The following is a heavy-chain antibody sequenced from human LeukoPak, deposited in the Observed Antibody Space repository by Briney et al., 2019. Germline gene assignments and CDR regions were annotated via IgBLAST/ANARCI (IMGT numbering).Heavy chain of an antibody. J-gene: IGHJ3*02. D-gene: IGHD3-22*01. Sequence: GGSLRLSCAASGFTFSGSAMHWVRQASRKGLEWVGRIRSKANSYATAYAASVKGRFTISRDDSKNTAYLQMNSLKTEDTAVYYCMLYYYDSSGSDAFDIWGQGTMVTVSS. CDR2: IRSKANSYAT. V-gene: IGHV3-73*01. CDR3: MLYYYDSSGSDAFDI. CDR1: GFTFSGSA.